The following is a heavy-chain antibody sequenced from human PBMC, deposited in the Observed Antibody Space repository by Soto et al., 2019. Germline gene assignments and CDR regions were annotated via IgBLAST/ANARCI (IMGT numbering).Heavy chain of an antibody. V-gene: IGHV1-18*01. CDR2: ISAYNGNT. J-gene: IGHJ4*02. Sequence: ASVKVSCKASGYTFTSYGISWVRQAPGQGLEWMGWISAYNGNTNYAQKLQGRVTVTTDTSTSTAYMELRSLRSDDTAVYYCAREATPYPYFDSWGQGTLVTVSS. CDR3: AREATPYPYFDS. CDR1: GYTFTSYG. D-gene: IGHD1-26*01.